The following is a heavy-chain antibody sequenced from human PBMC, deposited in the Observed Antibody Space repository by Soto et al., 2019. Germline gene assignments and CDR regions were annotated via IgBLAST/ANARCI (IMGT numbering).Heavy chain of an antibody. V-gene: IGHV4-4*02. J-gene: IGHJ3*01. CDR2: IFHSGDT. Sequence: QVQLQESGPGLVKPSGTLSLTCAVSGDSISNSRWWTWVRQPPGKGLEWIGDIFHSGDTNYNPSLKSRVFIPVDKSQNHFSLKVSSVTAADAAVYYCAYSTGWYRHDVWGQGTLVTVSS. D-gene: IGHD6-19*01. CDR1: GDSISNSRW. CDR3: AYSTGWYRHDV.